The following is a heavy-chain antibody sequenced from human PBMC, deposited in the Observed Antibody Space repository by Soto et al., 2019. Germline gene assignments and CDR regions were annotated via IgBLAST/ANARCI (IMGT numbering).Heavy chain of an antibody. D-gene: IGHD2-8*01. Sequence: QVQLQESGSGLLKPSQTLSLACGVSGDSLKRGFYHRSWIRQTPGKGLQLIGYIDTNGDTHYDLPLRNPLNMSIVTTESRFSLKLTSVTAADTAVYYCARGTVYYCPNDKCGFFFDHWGQGALVTVSS. CDR2: IDTNGDT. CDR1: GDSLKRGFYH. CDR3: ARGTVYYCPNDKCGFFFDH. V-gene: IGHV4-31*11. J-gene: IGHJ4*02.